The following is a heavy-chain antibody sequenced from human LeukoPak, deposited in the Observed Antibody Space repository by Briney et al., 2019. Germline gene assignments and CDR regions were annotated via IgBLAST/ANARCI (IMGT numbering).Heavy chain of an antibody. V-gene: IGHV1-18*01. D-gene: IGHD4-23*01. CDR3: ARGRDYGGNVDAFDI. CDR2: ISAYNGST. CDR1: GYTFTSYG. Sequence: ASVKVSCKASGYTFTSYGISWVRQAPGQGLEWMGWISAYNGSTNYAQKLQGRVTMTTDTSTSTAYMELRSLRSDDTAVYYCARGRDYGGNVDAFDIWGQGTMVTVSS. J-gene: IGHJ3*02.